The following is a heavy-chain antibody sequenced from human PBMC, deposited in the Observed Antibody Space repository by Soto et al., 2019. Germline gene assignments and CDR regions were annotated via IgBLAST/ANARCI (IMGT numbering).Heavy chain of an antibody. CDR1: GFTFSDYY. Sequence: QVQLVESGGGLVKPGGSLRLSCAASGFTFSDYYMSWIRQAPGKGLEWVSYISRSGSYTYYADSVKGRFTISRDNAKNSLYLQMNGLRAEDTAVYYCARLVDCTKGVCSYDMDVWGQGTTVTVSS. D-gene: IGHD2-8*01. CDR3: ARLVDCTKGVCSYDMDV. V-gene: IGHV3-11*06. J-gene: IGHJ6*02. CDR2: ISRSGSYT.